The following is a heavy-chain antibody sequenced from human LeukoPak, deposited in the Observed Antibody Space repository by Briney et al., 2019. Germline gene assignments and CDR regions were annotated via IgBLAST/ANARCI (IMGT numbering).Heavy chain of an antibody. V-gene: IGHV3-9*01. D-gene: IGHD6-19*01. Sequence: PGRSLRLSCAASGFTFDDYAMHWVRQAPGKGLEWVSGISWNSGSIGDADSVKGRFTISRDNAKNSLYLQMNSLRAEDTALYYCAKGAVAGDYYYYGMDVWGQGTTVTVSS. CDR1: GFTFDDYA. CDR3: AKGAVAGDYYYYGMDV. CDR2: ISWNSGSI. J-gene: IGHJ6*02.